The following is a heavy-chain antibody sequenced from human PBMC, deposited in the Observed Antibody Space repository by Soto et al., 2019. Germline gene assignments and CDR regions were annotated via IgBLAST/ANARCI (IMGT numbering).Heavy chain of an antibody. CDR1: GGSISSYY. CDR2: IYYSGST. Sequence: PSETLSLTCTVSGGSISSYYWSWIRQPPGNGLEWIGYIYYSGSTYYNPSLKSRVTISVDTSKNQFSLKLSSVTAADTAVYYCASVVLYYDSSGPYSRAPLDAFDIWDQGTMVTVSS. CDR3: ASVVLYYDSSGPYSRAPLDAFDI. D-gene: IGHD3-22*01. V-gene: IGHV4-59*12. J-gene: IGHJ3*02.